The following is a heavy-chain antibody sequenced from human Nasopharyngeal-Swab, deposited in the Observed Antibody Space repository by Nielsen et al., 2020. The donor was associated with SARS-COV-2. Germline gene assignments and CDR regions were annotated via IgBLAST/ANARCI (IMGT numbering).Heavy chain of an antibody. V-gene: IGHV4-30-4*01. Sequence: SETLSLTCTVSGGSISSGDYYWSWIRQPPGKGLEWIGYIYYSGSTYYNPSLKSRVTISVDTSKNQFSLKLSSVTAADTAVYYCARGSTYHYDSTLSEIDYWGQGTLVTVSS. CDR1: GGSISSGDYY. CDR3: ARGSTYHYDSTLSEIDY. J-gene: IGHJ4*02. CDR2: IYYSGST. D-gene: IGHD3-22*01.